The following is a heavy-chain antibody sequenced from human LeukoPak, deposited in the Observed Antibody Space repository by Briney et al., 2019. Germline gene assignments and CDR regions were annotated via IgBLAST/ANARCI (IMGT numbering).Heavy chain of an antibody. J-gene: IGHJ4*02. CDR1: GGSISSSSYY. CDR3: ASTAGFDWLYPFVSTKPFDY. D-gene: IGHD3-9*01. V-gene: IGHV4-39*07. CDR2: FYSSGST. Sequence: PSETLSLTCTVSGGSISSSSYYWGWIRQPPGKGLEWIGSFYSSGSTYYNPSLKSRVTILVEKSKNQFSLRLTSVTAADTAVYYCASTAGFDWLYPFVSTKPFDYWGQGTLVTVSS.